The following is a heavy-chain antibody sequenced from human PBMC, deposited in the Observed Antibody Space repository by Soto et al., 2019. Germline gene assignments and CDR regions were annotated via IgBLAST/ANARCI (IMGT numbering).Heavy chain of an antibody. D-gene: IGHD3-10*01. CDR2: INAGNGNT. CDR1: GYTFTSYA. J-gene: IGHJ5*02. CDR3: ARGPGTGGTPPNNWFEP. V-gene: IGHV1-3*01. Sequence: QVQLVQSGAEVKKPGASVKVSCKASGYTFTSYAMHWVRQAPGQRLEWMGWINAGNGNTKYSQKLQGRDPITRDQPASTANMEPSSLGSEDTAVYYGARGPGTGGTPPNNWFEPWGQGTLVTVSS.